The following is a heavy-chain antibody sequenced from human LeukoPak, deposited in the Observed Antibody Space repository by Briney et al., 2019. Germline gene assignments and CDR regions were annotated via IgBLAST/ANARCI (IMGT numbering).Heavy chain of an antibody. Sequence: PGGSLRLSCAASGFTFSHYGMHWVRQAPGKGLEWVAVIWNDGSNKYYAESVKGRFAISRDNSKNILFLHLNSLRAEDTALYYCARDLHYYVAMDVWGQGTTVTVSS. CDR3: ARDLHYYVAMDV. CDR2: IWNDGSNK. V-gene: IGHV3-33*01. D-gene: IGHD3-10*02. J-gene: IGHJ6*02. CDR1: GFTFSHYG.